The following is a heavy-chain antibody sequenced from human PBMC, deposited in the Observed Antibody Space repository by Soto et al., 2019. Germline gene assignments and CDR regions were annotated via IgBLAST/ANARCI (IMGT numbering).Heavy chain of an antibody. CDR3: ARVVAVAADFDY. CDR1: GFTFSSYW. D-gene: IGHD6-19*01. Sequence: EVQLVESGGGLVQPGGSLRLSCAASGFTFSSYWMSWVRQAPGKGLEWVANIKQDGSEKYYVDSVKGRFTITRDNAKNSQYLQMNSLRAEDTAVYYCARVVAVAADFDYWGQGTLVTVSS. J-gene: IGHJ4*02. V-gene: IGHV3-7*01. CDR2: IKQDGSEK.